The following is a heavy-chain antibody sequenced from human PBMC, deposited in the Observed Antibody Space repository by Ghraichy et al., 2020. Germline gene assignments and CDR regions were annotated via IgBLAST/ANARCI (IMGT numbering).Heavy chain of an antibody. V-gene: IGHV4-30-2*01. CDR1: GGSISSGGYS. D-gene: IGHD3-10*01. J-gene: IGHJ4*02. Sequence: SETLSLTCAVSGGSISSGGYSWSWIRQPPGKGLEWIGYIYHSGSTYYNPSLKSRVTISVDRSKNQFSLKLSSVTAADTAVYYCARGTPPLLWFGELLSYFDYWGQGTLVTVSS. CDR2: IYHSGST. CDR3: ARGTPPLLWFGELLSYFDY.